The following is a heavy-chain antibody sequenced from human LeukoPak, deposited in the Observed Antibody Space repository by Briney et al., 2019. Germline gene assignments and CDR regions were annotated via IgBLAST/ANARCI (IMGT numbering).Heavy chain of an antibody. CDR2: ISYSGTT. V-gene: IGHV4-39*07. Sequence: PSETLSLTCTVSSASITSSPYFWGWIRQSPGKGLEWIGSISYSGTTYYNPSLKSRVTISVDTSKNQFSLKLSSVTAADTAVYYCARVTMVRGKEIWGVDYWGQGTLVTVSS. CDR1: SASITSSPYF. J-gene: IGHJ4*02. D-gene: IGHD3-10*01. CDR3: ARVTMVRGKEIWGVDY.